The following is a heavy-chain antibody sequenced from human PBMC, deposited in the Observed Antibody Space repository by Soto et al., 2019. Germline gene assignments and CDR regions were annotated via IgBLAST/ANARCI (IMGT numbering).Heavy chain of an antibody. CDR2: ISSSSSYI. CDR3: ARAPHSGSYGYFDY. Sequence: EVQLVESGGGLVKPGGSLRLSCAASGFTFSSYSMNWVRQAPGKGLEWVSSISSSSSYIYYADSVKGRFTISRDNAKNSLYLQMNSLRAEDTAVYYCARAPHSGSYGYFDYWGQGTLVTVSS. V-gene: IGHV3-21*01. J-gene: IGHJ4*02. CDR1: GFTFSSYS. D-gene: IGHD1-26*01.